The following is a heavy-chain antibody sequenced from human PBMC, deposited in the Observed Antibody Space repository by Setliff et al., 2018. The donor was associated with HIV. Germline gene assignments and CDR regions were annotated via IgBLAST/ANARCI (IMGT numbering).Heavy chain of an antibody. V-gene: IGHV4-4*08. J-gene: IGHJ4*01. Sequence: SETLSLTCTVSGGSISSYYWSWIRQPPGKGLEWIGYIYTSGSTNYNPSLKSRVTISVDTSKNQFSLKLSSVTAADTAVYYCARDTGRDYYGSGSHFVYWGHVTLVTVSS. D-gene: IGHD3-10*01. CDR3: ARDTGRDYYGSGSHFVY. CDR2: IYTSGST. CDR1: GGSISSYY.